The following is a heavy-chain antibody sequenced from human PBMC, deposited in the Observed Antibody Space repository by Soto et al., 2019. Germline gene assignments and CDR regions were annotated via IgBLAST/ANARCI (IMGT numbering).Heavy chain of an antibody. CDR1: GGSISSYY. J-gene: IGHJ5*02. CDR2: IYYSGST. D-gene: IGHD1-1*01. Sequence: SETLSLTCTVSGGSISSYYWSWIRQPPGKGLEWIGYIYYSGSTNYNPSLKSRVTISVDTPKNQFSLKLSSVTAADTAAYYCGRVRKGYDNSNWFDRWGQGTMVTVSS. V-gene: IGHV4-59*01. CDR3: GRVRKGYDNSNWFDR.